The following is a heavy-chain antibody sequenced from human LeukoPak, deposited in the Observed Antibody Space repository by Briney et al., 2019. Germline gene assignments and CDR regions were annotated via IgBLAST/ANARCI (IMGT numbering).Heavy chain of an antibody. Sequence: SVKVSCKASGGTFSSYAISWVRQAPGQGLEWMGGIIPIFGTANYAQKFQGRVAITADKSTSTAYMELSSLRSEDTAVYYCARERADGYGYYYYYMDVWGKGTTVTVSS. CDR1: GGTFSSYA. CDR3: ARERADGYGYYYYYMDV. V-gene: IGHV1-69*06. CDR2: IIPIFGTA. D-gene: IGHD5-18*01. J-gene: IGHJ6*03.